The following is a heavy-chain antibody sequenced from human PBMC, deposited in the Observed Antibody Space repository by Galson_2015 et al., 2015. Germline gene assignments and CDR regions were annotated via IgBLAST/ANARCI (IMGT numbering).Heavy chain of an antibody. D-gene: IGHD2-21*01. V-gene: IGHV3-66*01. CDR3: ARAPCLWLGY. CDR1: GFTFSSYD. CDR2: IDSDGST. Sequence: SLRLSCAASGFTFSSYDMSWVRQPPGKGLEWVSVIDSDGSTYNADSVKGRFTISRDNTKNSLYLQMNSLRAEDTAVYYCARAPCLWLGYWGQGTLVTVSS. J-gene: IGHJ4*02.